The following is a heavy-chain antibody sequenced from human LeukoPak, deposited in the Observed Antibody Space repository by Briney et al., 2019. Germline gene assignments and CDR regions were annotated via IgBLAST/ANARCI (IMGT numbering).Heavy chain of an antibody. V-gene: IGHV4-39*07. J-gene: IGHJ5*02. CDR1: GGSISSSPHY. CDR3: AKGAGGFSYYNWFDP. Sequence: PSETLSLTCTVSGGSISSSPHYWGWIRQPPGKGLEWIGSIYYSGTTHYSPSLESRVTISVDTSKNQFSLKLASVTAADTAIYYCAKGAGGFSYYNWFDPWGQGTLVTVSS. D-gene: IGHD5-18*01. CDR2: IYYSGTT.